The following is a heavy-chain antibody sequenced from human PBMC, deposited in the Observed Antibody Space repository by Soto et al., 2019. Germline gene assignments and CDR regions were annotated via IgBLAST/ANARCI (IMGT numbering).Heavy chain of an antibody. Sequence: SETLSLTCTVSGGSISSYYWSWIRQPPGKGLEWIGYIYHTGITNYNPSLKSRVTISADKSIGTAYLQWNSLEASDTAMYYCARIRKNCGGDCYALEYWGPGTLVTVSS. J-gene: IGHJ4*02. CDR2: IYHTGIT. D-gene: IGHD2-21*02. V-gene: IGHV4-59*01. CDR1: GGSISSYY. CDR3: ARIRKNCGGDCYALEY.